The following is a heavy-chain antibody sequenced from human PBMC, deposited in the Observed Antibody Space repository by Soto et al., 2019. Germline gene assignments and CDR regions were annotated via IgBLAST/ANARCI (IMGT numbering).Heavy chain of an antibody. Sequence: GGSLRLSCVASGFIFNSYSMNWVRQAPGKGLEWISYINSGSTSVFYADSVKGRFTISRDDSKNSVYLQMNSLRAEDTAVYYCARDFWRDMDVWGKGTTVTVSS. V-gene: IGHV3-48*01. CDR3: ARDFWRDMDV. CDR1: GFIFNSYS. CDR2: INSGSTSV. J-gene: IGHJ6*03. D-gene: IGHD3-3*01.